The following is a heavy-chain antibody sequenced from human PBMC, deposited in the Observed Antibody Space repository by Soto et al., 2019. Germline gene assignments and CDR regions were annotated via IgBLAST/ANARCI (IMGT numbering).Heavy chain of an antibody. Sequence: PSETLSLTCTVSGGSISSHYWSWIRQPPGKGLEWIGYIYYSGSTNYNPSLKSRFTMSVDTSKNQFSLKLSSVTAADTAVYYCARHPDYYGSGSYLSYFDFWGQGILVTVSS. D-gene: IGHD3-10*01. CDR1: GGSISSHY. CDR3: ARHPDYYGSGSYLSYFDF. V-gene: IGHV4-59*08. CDR2: IYYSGST. J-gene: IGHJ4*02.